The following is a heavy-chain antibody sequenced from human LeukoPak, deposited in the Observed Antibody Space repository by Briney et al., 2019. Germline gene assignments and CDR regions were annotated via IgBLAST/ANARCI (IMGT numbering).Heavy chain of an antibody. Sequence: SETLSLTCTVSGGSISSSSYYWSWIRQPPGKGLEWIGYMYYSGSTNYNPSLKSRVTISVDTSKNHFSLKLSSVTAADTAMYSCARGNSYGPHDAFDIWGQGTMVTISS. CDR3: ARGNSYGPHDAFDI. V-gene: IGHV4-61*03. J-gene: IGHJ3*02. D-gene: IGHD3-16*01. CDR1: GGSISSSSYY. CDR2: MYYSGST.